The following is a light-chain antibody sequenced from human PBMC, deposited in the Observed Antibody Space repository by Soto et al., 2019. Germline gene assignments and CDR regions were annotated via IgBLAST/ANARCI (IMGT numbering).Light chain of an antibody. Sequence: DIQMSHSASSLAASVLYRATITFLASQSISSYLNWYQQKPGKAPKLLIYAASSLQSGVPSRFSGSGSGTDFTLTISSLQPEDFATYYCQQSYSTPLTFGGGTKVDI. CDR2: AAS. V-gene: IGKV1-39*01. CDR3: QQSYSTPLT. CDR1: QSISSY. J-gene: IGKJ4*01.